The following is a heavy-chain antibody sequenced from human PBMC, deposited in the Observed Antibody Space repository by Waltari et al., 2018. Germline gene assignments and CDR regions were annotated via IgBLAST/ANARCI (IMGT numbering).Heavy chain of an antibody. CDR2: MRGSGSST. CDR1: GFTFINYA. J-gene: IGHJ5*02. Sequence: EVQLLESGGGLVQPGGSLRLSCAASGFTFINYAMTWVRQAPGKGLEWVSSMRGSGSSTDYADSVKGRFTISRDNSKNTLYLQMNSLRAEDTAVYYCANPGSDLAPRPNWFDPWGPGTLVTVSS. D-gene: IGHD6-6*01. V-gene: IGHV3-23*01. CDR3: ANPGSDLAPRPNWFDP.